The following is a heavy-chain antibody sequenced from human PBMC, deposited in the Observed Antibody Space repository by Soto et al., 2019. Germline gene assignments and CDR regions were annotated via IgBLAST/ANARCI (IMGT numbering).Heavy chain of an antibody. J-gene: IGHJ4*02. CDR1: GGTFSSYT. CDR3: ASDSGGKPYDY. V-gene: IGHV1-69*02. D-gene: IGHD3-10*01. CDR2: IIPILGIA. Sequence: QVQLVQSGAEVKKPGSSVKVSCKASGGTFSSYTISWVRQAPGQGLEWMGRIIPILGIANYAQKFQGRVTITADNSTRTAYMELSSLRSEDTAVYYCASDSGGKPYDYWGQGTLVTVSS.